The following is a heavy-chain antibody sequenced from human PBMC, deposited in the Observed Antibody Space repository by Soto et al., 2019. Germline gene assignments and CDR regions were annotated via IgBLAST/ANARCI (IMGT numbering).Heavy chain of an antibody. Sequence: QAQLVQSGAEVKKPGSSVKVSCKASRDTFSSYAITWVRQAPGQGLEWMGGIIPTFGSPKYAQNFQGSLTITADDSTYTASMELASLTSDDTAVYYCARAVLPKYNWFDPWGQGTLVTVSS. V-gene: IGHV1-69*01. D-gene: IGHD2-15*01. CDR2: IIPTFGSP. J-gene: IGHJ5*02. CDR1: RDTFSSYA. CDR3: ARAVLPKYNWFDP.